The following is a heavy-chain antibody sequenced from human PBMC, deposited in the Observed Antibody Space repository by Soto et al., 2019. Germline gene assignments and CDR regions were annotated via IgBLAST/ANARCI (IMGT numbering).Heavy chain of an antibody. Sequence: PSETLSLTCALMGHSLGGQSFNWIRHSPGQGLEWIGELDQSGGPHYHPSLTTRAIISDDTSKNQFSPKLTSVPAADTAVYYCAIEDRYVWSGESLVVWGQGNTVTVS. J-gene: IGHJ6*02. V-gene: IGHV4-34*01. CDR3: AIEDRYVWSGESLVV. D-gene: IGHD3-16*01. CDR2: LDQSGGP. CDR1: GHSLGGQS.